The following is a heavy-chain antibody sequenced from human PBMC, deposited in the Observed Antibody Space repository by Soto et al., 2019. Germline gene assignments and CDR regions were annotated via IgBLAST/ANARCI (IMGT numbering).Heavy chain of an antibody. Sequence: QVQLVESGGGVVQPGRSLRLSCAASGFTFSRYGMHWVRQAPGKGLEWVALLSYDGSNQFYADSVKGRFTISRDNSRNTLYLQMSSLRAEDTAVYSCAKDGRELYYDFWRGSNWFDPWGQGTLVTVSS. CDR3: AKDGRELYYDFWRGSNWFDP. J-gene: IGHJ5*02. CDR2: LSYDGSNQ. CDR1: GFTFSRYG. V-gene: IGHV3-30*18. D-gene: IGHD3-3*01.